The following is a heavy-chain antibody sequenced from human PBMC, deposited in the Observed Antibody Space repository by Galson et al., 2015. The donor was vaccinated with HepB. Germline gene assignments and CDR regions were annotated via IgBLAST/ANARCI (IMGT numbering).Heavy chain of an antibody. CDR2: ISFDGAHK. Sequence: SLRLSCAGSGFTFRNYGMHWVRQAPGKGLEWVSVISFDGAHKYYANSVKGRFTISRDNSKNPLYLQMNSLKGEDTAVYYCAKEVVVTALQYYGMDVWGQGTTVTVSS. J-gene: IGHJ6*02. CDR1: GFTFRNYG. CDR3: AKEVVVTALQYYGMDV. D-gene: IGHD2-21*02. V-gene: IGHV3-30*18.